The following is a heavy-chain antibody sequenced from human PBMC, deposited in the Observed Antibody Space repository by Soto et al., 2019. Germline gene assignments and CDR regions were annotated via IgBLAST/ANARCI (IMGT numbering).Heavy chain of an antibody. J-gene: IGHJ4*02. D-gene: IGHD1-20*01. CDR3: ARSNWNDAGLYYFDY. Sequence: PGGSLRLSCAASGFTFSNYAMTWVRQAPGKGLEWVSAISASVGSTYYADSVKGRFTISRDNSKNTLYLQMNSLRSEDTAVYYCARSNWNDAGLYYFDYWGQGTLVTVSS. V-gene: IGHV3-23*01. CDR2: ISASVGST. CDR1: GFTFSNYA.